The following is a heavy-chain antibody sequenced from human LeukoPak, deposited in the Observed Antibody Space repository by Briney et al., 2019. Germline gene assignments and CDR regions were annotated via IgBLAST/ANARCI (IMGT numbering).Heavy chain of an antibody. CDR3: ATWPGVWYGEDS. D-gene: IGHD3-10*01. CDR2: IYGGGST. Sequence: PGGSLRLSCAASGFTVSSNFMSWVRQAPGKGLEWVSVIYGGGSTYYADSVKGRFTISRDTSKNTVYLQMNSLRVEDTAVYYCATWPGVWYGEDSWGQGTLVTVSS. J-gene: IGHJ4*02. V-gene: IGHV3-53*01. CDR1: GFTVSSNF.